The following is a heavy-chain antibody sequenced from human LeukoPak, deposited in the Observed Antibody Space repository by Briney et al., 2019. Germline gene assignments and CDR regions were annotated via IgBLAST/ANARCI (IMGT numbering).Heavy chain of an antibody. CDR2: IYYSGST. CDR3: ARVVITYYYDSSGRIYYFDY. V-gene: IGHV4-39*07. Sequence: SETLSLTCTVSGGSISSSSYYWGWIRQPPGKGLEWIGSIYYSGSTYYNPSLKSRVTISVDTSKNQFSLKLSSVTAADTAVYYCARVVITYYYDSSGRIYYFDYGGQGTLVTVSS. CDR1: GGSISSSSYY. D-gene: IGHD3-22*01. J-gene: IGHJ4*02.